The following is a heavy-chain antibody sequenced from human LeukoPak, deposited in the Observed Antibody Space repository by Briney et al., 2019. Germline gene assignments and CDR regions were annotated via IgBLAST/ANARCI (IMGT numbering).Heavy chain of an antibody. CDR1: GFTFSSYG. Sequence: GGSLRLSCAASGFTFSSYGMHWVRQAPGKGLEWVAVISYDGSNKYYADSVKGRFTISRDNSKNTLYLQMNSLRAEDTAVYYCASRIVVVTSDAFDIWGQGTLVTVSS. J-gene: IGHJ3*02. D-gene: IGHD2-21*02. V-gene: IGHV3-30*03. CDR2: ISYDGSNK. CDR3: ASRIVVVTSDAFDI.